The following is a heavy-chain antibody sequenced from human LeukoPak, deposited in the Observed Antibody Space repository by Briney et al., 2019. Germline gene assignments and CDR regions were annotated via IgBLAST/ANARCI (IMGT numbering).Heavy chain of an antibody. Sequence: GASVRVSCKASGYIFTSYGLSWVRQAPGQGLEWMGWISANNGHTHYAQKFQGRLTITRDMSTRTVDMELRSLRSDDTAVYYCASIFCTSGICYPYYFDFWGQGTLVTVSS. CDR2: ISANNGHT. CDR3: ASIFCTSGICYPYYFDF. D-gene: IGHD2-8*01. V-gene: IGHV1-18*01. CDR1: GYIFTSYG. J-gene: IGHJ4*02.